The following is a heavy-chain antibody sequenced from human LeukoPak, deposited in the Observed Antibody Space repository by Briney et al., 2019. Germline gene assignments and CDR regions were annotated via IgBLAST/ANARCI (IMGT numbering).Heavy chain of an antibody. V-gene: IGHV3-20*04. CDR3: VRGFRGGPFDY. D-gene: IGHD3-10*01. CDR2: INRNGGST. CDR1: GFTFDDYG. Sequence: GGSLRLSCAASGFTFDDYGMSWVRQAPGKGLEWVSGINRNGGSTGYADSAKGRFTISRDNAKNSLYLQMNSLRAEDTALYYCVRGFRGGPFDYWGQGTLVTVSS. J-gene: IGHJ4*02.